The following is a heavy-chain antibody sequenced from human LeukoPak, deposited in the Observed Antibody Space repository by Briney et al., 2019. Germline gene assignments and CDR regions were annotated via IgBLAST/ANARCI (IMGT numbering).Heavy chain of an antibody. CDR3: TRLAPARSGWYTPYAFDI. CDR2: IRSKANSYAT. V-gene: IGHV3-73*01. D-gene: IGHD6-19*01. Sequence: PGGSLRLSCAASGFTFSGSAMHWVRQASGKGLEWVGRIRSKANSYATAYAASVKGRFTISRDDSKNTAYLQMNSLKTEDTAVYYCTRLAPARSGWYTPYAFDIWGQGTMVTVSS. J-gene: IGHJ3*02. CDR1: GFTFSGSA.